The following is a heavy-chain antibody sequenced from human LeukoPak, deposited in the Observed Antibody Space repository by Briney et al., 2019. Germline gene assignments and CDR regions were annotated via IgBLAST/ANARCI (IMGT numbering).Heavy chain of an antibody. CDR3: AKARKVGTTVTTAFDY. J-gene: IGHJ4*02. V-gene: IGHV3-30*18. D-gene: IGHD4-17*01. Sequence: GSLRLSCAASGFTFSSYGMHWVRQAPGKGLEWVAVISYDGSNKYYADSVKGRFTISRDNSKNTLYLQMNSLRAEDTAVYYCAKARKVGTTVTTAFDYWGQGTLVTVSS. CDR2: ISYDGSNK. CDR1: GFTFSSYG.